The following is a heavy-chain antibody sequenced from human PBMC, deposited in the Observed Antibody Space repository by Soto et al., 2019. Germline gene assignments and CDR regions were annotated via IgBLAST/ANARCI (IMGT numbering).Heavy chain of an antibody. J-gene: IGHJ6*04. CDR2: ISAYNGNT. V-gene: IGHV1-18*01. D-gene: IGHD2-15*01. CDR3: ARGKDLPSSYYGSDV. Sequence: GASVKVSCKASGYTFTSYGISWGRQAPGQRLEWMGWISAYNGNTNYAQKLQGRVTKTTDTSTSTAYMELRSPRSEDTAVFFCARGKDLPSSYYGSDVGGKGPPVTVPS. CDR1: GYTFTSYG.